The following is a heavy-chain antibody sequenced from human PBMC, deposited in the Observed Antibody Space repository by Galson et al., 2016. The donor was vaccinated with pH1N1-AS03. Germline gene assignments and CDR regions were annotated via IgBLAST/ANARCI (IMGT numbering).Heavy chain of an antibody. J-gene: IGHJ4*02. CDR1: GYSFSVYW. CDR2: IYPDGSDT. V-gene: IGHV5-51*03. D-gene: IGHD7-27*01. Sequence: QSGAEVKKPGESLKISCKVSGYSFSVYWIGWVRQMPGKGLEWVGLIYPDGSDTRYNPAFHGQVTISADESISTAYLQWSSLKASDTAMYFCASSTGDLGYLDDWGPGTLITVSS. CDR3: ASSTGDLGYLDD.